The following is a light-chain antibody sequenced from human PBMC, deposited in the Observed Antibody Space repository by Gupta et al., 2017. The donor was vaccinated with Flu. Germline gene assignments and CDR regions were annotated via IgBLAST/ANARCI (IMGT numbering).Light chain of an antibody. J-gene: IGKJ3*01. CDR2: KAS. V-gene: IGKV1-5*03. CDR1: QSISSW. CDR3: QQYNSYLFT. Sequence: PSTLSASVGDRVTITCRASQSISSWLAWYQQKPGKAPKLLIYKASSLESGVPSRFSGSGSGTEFTLTISSLQPDDFATYYCQQYNSYLFTFGPGTKVDIK.